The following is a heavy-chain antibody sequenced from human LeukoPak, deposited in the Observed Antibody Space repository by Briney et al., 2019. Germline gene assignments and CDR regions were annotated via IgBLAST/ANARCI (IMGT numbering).Heavy chain of an antibody. V-gene: IGHV3-7*01. CDR2: INTDGSET. D-gene: IGHD6-13*01. J-gene: IGHJ4*02. Sequence: GGSLRLSCAASGFTFSASWMSWVRQAPGKGLEWVANINTDGSETYYVDSVKGRFTISRDNAKKSLYLQMDSLREVDTAIYYCARDPAAWDYWGQGTLVTVSP. CDR1: GFTFSASW. CDR3: ARDPAAWDY.